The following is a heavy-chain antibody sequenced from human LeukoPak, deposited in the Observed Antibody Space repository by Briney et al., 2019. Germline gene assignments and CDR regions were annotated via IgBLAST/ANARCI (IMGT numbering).Heavy chain of an antibody. Sequence: GGSLRLSCAASGFTFRSYSMNWVRQAPGKGLEWVSSISSSSSYIYYADSVKGRFTISRDNAKNSLYLQMSSLRAEDTAVYYCARAAITYFDYWGQGTLVTVSS. V-gene: IGHV3-21*01. J-gene: IGHJ4*02. D-gene: IGHD5-18*01. CDR1: GFTFRSYS. CDR2: ISSSSSYI. CDR3: ARAAITYFDY.